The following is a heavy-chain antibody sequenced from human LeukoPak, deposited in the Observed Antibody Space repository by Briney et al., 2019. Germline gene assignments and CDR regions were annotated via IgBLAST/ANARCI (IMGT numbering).Heavy chain of an antibody. Sequence: ASVKVSCKASGYTFTSYAMHWVRQAPGQRLEWMGWINAGNGNTKYSQKFQGRVTITRDTSASTAYMELSSLRSEDTAVYYCARDAGGIAAAGTGIYFDPWGQGTLVTVSS. CDR1: GYTFTSYA. D-gene: IGHD6-13*01. J-gene: IGHJ5*02. CDR3: ARDAGGIAAAGTGIYFDP. V-gene: IGHV1-3*01. CDR2: INAGNGNT.